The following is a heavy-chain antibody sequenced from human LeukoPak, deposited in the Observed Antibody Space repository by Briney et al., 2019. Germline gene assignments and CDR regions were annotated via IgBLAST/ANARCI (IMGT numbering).Heavy chain of an antibody. V-gene: IGHV1-18*01. Sequence: VASVKVSCKASGYTFTSYGISWVRQAPGQGLEWMGRISAYNGNTNYAQKLQGRVTMTTDTSTSTAYMELRSLRSDDTAVYYCARGGFPAYVSASYYFDYWGQGTLVTVSS. J-gene: IGHJ4*02. CDR1: GYTFTSYG. CDR3: ARGGFPAYVSASYYFDY. D-gene: IGHD3-16*01. CDR2: ISAYNGNT.